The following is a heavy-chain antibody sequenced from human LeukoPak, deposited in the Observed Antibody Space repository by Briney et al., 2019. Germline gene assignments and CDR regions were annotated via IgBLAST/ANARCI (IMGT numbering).Heavy chain of an antibody. CDR2: IYTSGIT. CDR3: ARGVENYSSSSRYYYYYIDV. V-gene: IGHV4-4*07. CDR1: SGSISSYY. J-gene: IGHJ6*03. Sequence: SETLSLPCTGSSGSISSYYWSWIRQPAGKGLEWIGRIYTSGITNYNPSLKSRVSMSVDTSKNQFSLKLSSVTAADTAVYYCARGVENYSSSSRYYYYYIDVWGKGTTVTVSS. D-gene: IGHD6-6*01.